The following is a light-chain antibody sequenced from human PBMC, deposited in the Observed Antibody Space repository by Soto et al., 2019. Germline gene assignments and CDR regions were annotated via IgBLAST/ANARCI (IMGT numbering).Light chain of an antibody. V-gene: IGLV2-14*01. CDR1: SSDVGGYNY. CDR3: SSYTSSSTVV. J-gene: IGLJ2*01. Sequence: QSALTQPASVSGSPGQSITISCTGTSSDVGGYNYVSWYQQHPGKAPKLIIYDVSNRPSGVSNGFSGSKSGNTASLTISGLQAEDEADYYCSSYTSSSTVVFGGGTKLTVL. CDR2: DVS.